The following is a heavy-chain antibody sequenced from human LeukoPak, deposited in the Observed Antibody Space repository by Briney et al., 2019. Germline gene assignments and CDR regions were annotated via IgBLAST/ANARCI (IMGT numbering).Heavy chain of an antibody. V-gene: IGHV1-69*06. Sequence: SVKVSCKASGGTFTFGTAGVTWVRQASGQRLEWLGGIIPLFDSPHYAPNFQGRLTITADRFSGVAYMDLSSLSSEDTAVYYCARAYIVNTNGDNVYYYMDVWGTGITVTVSS. CDR3: ARAYIVNTNGDNVYYYMDV. CDR2: IIPLFDSP. D-gene: IGHD5-24*01. CDR1: GGTFTFGTAG. J-gene: IGHJ6*03.